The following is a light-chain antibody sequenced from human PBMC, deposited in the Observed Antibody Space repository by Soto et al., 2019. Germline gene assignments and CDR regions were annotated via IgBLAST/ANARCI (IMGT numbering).Light chain of an antibody. CDR3: QQDARSVWT. Sequence: EIVLTQSPGTLSLSPGERATVSCRASQSASSSYFAWYQQKPGQAPRLLISGASNRATGIPDRFSSSGSGIDFTMTSSRLEDEAFELCYSQQDARSVWTFGQGTRVEIK. V-gene: IGKV3-20*01. CDR2: GAS. J-gene: IGKJ1*01. CDR1: QSASSSY.